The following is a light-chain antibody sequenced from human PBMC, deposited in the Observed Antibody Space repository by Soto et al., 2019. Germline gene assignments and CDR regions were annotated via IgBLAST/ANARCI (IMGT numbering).Light chain of an antibody. CDR3: SSFAGNNNVV. Sequence: QSVLTQPPSASGSPGQSVTISCSGTSRDVGGYNFVSWYQQHPGKVPKLIIYEVSKRPSGVPARFSGSKSGNTASLTVSGLQADDEADYHCSSFAGNNNVVFGGGTQLTVL. CDR1: SRDVGGYNF. V-gene: IGLV2-8*01. J-gene: IGLJ2*01. CDR2: EVS.